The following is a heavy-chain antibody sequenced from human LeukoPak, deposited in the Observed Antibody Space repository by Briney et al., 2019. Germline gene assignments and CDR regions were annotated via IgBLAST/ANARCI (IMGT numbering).Heavy chain of an antibody. V-gene: IGHV3-23*01. CDR2: VSGSGGST. D-gene: IGHD2-15*01. CDR1: GFTFSSYA. J-gene: IGHJ5*02. CDR3: ANEVSRSGGCSGGSCFYP. Sequence: GGSLRLSCAASGFTFSSYAMSWVRQAPGKGLEWVSAVSGSGGSTYYADSVKGRFTISRDNSKNTLYLQMNSLRAEDTALYYCANEVSRSGGCSGGSCFYPWGRGTLVTVSS.